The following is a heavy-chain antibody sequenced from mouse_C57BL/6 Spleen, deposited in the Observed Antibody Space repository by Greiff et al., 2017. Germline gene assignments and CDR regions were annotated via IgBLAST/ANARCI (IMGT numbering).Heavy chain of an antibody. CDR1: GFTFSDYY. CDR3: ARGRWSFDY. V-gene: IGHV5-12*01. Sequence: EVKLVESGGGLVQPGGSLKLSCAASGFTFSDYYMYWVRQTPEKRLEWVAYISNGGGSTYYPDTVKGRFTISRDNAKNTLYLQMSRLKSEDTAMYYCARGRWSFDYWGQGTTLTVSS. CDR2: ISNGGGST. J-gene: IGHJ2*01. D-gene: IGHD2-3*01.